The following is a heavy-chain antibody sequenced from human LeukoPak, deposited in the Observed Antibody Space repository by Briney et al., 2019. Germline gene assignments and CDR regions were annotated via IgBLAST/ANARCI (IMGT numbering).Heavy chain of an antibody. Sequence: PGGSLRLSCVASGFTFSGSAMHWVRQASGKGLEWVGRIRSKANSYATAYAASVKGRFTISRDDSKNTAYLQMNSLKTEDTAVYYCTNLLGGDYGNYWGQGTLVTVSS. V-gene: IGHV3-73*01. D-gene: IGHD4-17*01. CDR1: GFTFSGSA. CDR2: IRSKANSYAT. J-gene: IGHJ4*02. CDR3: TNLLGGDYGNY.